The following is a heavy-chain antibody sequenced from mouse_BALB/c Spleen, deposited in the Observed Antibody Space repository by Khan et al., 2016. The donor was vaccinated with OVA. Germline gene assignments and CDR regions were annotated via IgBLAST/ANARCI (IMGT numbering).Heavy chain of an antibody. D-gene: IGHD1-1*01. J-gene: IGHJ2*01. CDR2: ITSGGSYT. CDR1: GFTFSSYS. Sequence: EVELVESGGGLVKPGGSLRLSCEASGFTFSSYSMSWVRQTPEKRLEWVATITSGGSYTYYPDSVQGRFTIYRDNAKNTLYLQMSSLKSEDTAIYYCTRDRNYYGSSFYFDYWGQGTTLTVSS. CDR3: TRDRNYYGSSFYFDY. V-gene: IGHV5-6-4*01.